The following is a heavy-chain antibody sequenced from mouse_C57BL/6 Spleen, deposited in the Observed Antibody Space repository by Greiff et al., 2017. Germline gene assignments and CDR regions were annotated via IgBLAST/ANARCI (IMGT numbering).Heavy chain of an antibody. D-gene: IGHD4-1*01. V-gene: IGHV1-26*01. CDR3: ARDWDVRAWFAY. J-gene: IGHJ3*01. CDR1: GYTFTDYY. Sequence: EVQLQQSGPELVKPGASVKISCKASGYTFTDYYMNWVKQSHGKSLEWIGDINPNNGGTSYNQKFKGKATLTVDKSSSTAYMELRSLTSEDSAVYYCARDWDVRAWFAYWGQGTLVTVSA. CDR2: INPNNGGT.